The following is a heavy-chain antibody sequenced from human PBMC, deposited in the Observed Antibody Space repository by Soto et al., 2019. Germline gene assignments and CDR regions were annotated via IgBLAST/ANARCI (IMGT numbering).Heavy chain of an antibody. CDR2: ISHVGSDT. V-gene: IGHV3-48*02. D-gene: IGHD3-10*01. CDR3: ARDWGVYDSESNSHIPHLDS. J-gene: IGHJ4*02. CDR1: GFTFSSNG. Sequence: GGSLRLSCAASGFTFSSNGMNWVRQAPGKGLEWVSFISHVGSDTYYADSVKGRFTISRDQVKNSLYLQMNSLRDEDTAVYFCARDWGVYDSESNSHIPHLDSWGRGTLVTVSS.